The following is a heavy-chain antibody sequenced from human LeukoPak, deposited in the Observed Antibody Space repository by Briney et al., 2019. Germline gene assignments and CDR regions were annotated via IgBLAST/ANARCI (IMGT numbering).Heavy chain of an antibody. CDR2: INHSGST. D-gene: IGHD5-12*01. V-gene: IGHV4-34*01. J-gene: IGHJ3*02. CDR1: GGSFSGYY. Sequence: SETLSLTCAVYGGSFSGYYWSWIRQPPGKGLEWIGEINHSGSTNYHPSYKSRVTISLDTSQNHFSLKLTSVTAADTAVYYCARSGRDVGFAFDIWGLGTLVTISS. CDR3: ARSGRDVGFAFDI.